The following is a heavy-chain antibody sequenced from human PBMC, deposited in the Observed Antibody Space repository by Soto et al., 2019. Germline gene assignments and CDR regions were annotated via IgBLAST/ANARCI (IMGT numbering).Heavy chain of an antibody. CDR1: GGTFSSYA. J-gene: IGHJ3*02. V-gene: IGHV1-69*13. CDR3: ARSGGTPADAFDI. D-gene: IGHD1-26*01. Sequence: SVKVSCKASGGTFSSYAISWVRQAPGQGLEWMGGIIPIFGTANYAQKFQGRVTITADESTSTAYMELSSLRSEDTAVYYCARSGGTPADAFDIWGQGTMVTVSS. CDR2: IIPIFGTA.